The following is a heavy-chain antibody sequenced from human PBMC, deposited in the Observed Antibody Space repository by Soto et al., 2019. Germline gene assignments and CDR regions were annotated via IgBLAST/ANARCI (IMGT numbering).Heavy chain of an antibody. CDR3: ARALLGYCSGGSCYPLPSLEYYYMDV. Sequence: PGGSLRLSCAASGFTFSSYWMHWVRQAPGKGLVWVSRINSDGSSTSYADSVKGRFTISRDNAKNTLYLQMNSLRAEDTAVYYCARALLGYCSGGSCYPLPSLEYYYMDVWGKGTKVTVSS. V-gene: IGHV3-74*01. CDR2: INSDGSST. J-gene: IGHJ6*03. D-gene: IGHD2-15*01. CDR1: GFTFSSYW.